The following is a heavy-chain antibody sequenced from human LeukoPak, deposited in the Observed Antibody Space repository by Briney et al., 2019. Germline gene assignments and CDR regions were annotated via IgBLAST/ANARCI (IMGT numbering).Heavy chain of an antibody. V-gene: IGHV3-48*03. Sequence: PGGSLRLSWAASGFTFSSYEMNWVRQAPGKGLEWVSYISSSGSTIYYADSVKGRFTISRDNAKNSLYLQMNSLRAEDTAVYYCARDESYYYYYMDVWGKGTTVTVSS. CDR1: GFTFSSYE. CDR3: ARDESYYYYYMDV. J-gene: IGHJ6*03. CDR2: ISSSGSTI.